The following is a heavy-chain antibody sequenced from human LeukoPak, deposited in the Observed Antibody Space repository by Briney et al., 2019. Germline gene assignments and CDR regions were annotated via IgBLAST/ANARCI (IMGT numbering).Heavy chain of an antibody. J-gene: IGHJ5*02. Sequence: SETLSLTCAVYGGSFSGYSWSWIRQPPGKGLEWIGETNHSGSTNYNPSLKSRVTISVDTSKNQFSLKLSSVTAADTAVYYCARALNRKSNRFDPWGQGTLVTVSS. V-gene: IGHV4-34*01. CDR1: GGSFSGYS. CDR2: TNHSGST. CDR3: ARALNRKSNRFDP.